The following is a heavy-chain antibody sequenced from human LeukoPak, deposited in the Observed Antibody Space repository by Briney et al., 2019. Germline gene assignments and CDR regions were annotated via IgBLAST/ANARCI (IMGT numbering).Heavy chain of an antibody. Sequence: SETLSLTCTVSGGSISSGGYYWNWIRQHPGKGLEWIGYIYYSGSTYYNPSLKSRVTISVDTSKNQFSLKLSSVTAADTAVYYCARVGYCSSTSCPGAFDIWGQGTMVTVSS. D-gene: IGHD2-2*01. CDR1: GGSISSGGYY. CDR2: IYYSGST. V-gene: IGHV4-31*03. CDR3: ARVGYCSSTSCPGAFDI. J-gene: IGHJ3*02.